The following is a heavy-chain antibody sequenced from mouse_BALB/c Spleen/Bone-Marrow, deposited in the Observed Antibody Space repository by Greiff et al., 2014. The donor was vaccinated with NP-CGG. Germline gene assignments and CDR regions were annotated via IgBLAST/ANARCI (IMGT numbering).Heavy chain of an antibody. CDR2: ILPGSGNT. CDR1: GYTFSSYW. J-gene: IGHJ3*01. CDR3: ARWAFDAWFAY. D-gene: IGHD3-1*01. V-gene: IGHV1-9*01. Sequence: VQLQQSGAELMRPGASVKVSCKATGYTFSSYWIEWVKQRPGHGLEWIGEILPGSGNTNYSEKFKGKATFTADTSSNTAYMQLSSLTSEDSAVYYCARWAFDAWFAYWGQGTLVTVSA.